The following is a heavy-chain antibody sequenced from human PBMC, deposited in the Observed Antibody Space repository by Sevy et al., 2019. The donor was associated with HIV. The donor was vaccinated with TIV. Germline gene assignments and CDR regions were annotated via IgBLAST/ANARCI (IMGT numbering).Heavy chain of an antibody. CDR3: AKNTAAVSTGGFDY. J-gene: IGHJ4*02. CDR1: GFTFSYSG. D-gene: IGHD2-2*01. V-gene: IGHV3-30*02. Sequence: GSLRLSCAASGFTFSYSGMHWVRQAPGQGLEWVTFIQYDGNNKYYADSVKGRFTISRDNSKNTLYLQMNSLRSDDTAVYYCAKNTAAVSTGGFDYWGQGTLVTVSS. CDR2: IQYDGNNK.